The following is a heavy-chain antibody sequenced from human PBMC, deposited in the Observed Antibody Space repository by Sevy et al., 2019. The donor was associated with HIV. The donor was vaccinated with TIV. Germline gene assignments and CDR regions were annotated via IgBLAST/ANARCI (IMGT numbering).Heavy chain of an antibody. CDR3: AKNMSPGGRVFSWHGMDV. J-gene: IGHJ6*02. Sequence: GGSLRLSCAASGFTFSTYDIHWVRQAPGKGLEWVAIISHDGSYRYYADSVRGRFSMSRDNSKNTVYLQMSGFSGEDTAVYYCAKNMSPGGRVFSWHGMDVWGRGTTVTVSS. CDR1: GFTFSTYD. V-gene: IGHV3-30*18. CDR2: ISHDGSYR. D-gene: IGHD3-16*01.